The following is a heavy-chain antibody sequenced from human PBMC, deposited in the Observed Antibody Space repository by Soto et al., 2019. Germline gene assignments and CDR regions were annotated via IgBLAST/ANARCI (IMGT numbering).Heavy chain of an antibody. CDR3: ARRRGAVAGTNGFDY. V-gene: IGHV4-30-4*08. D-gene: IGHD6-19*01. Sequence: PSETLSLTCTVSGGSISSGCYYLSWILQPPGKGLEWIGYIYYSGSTYYNPSLKSRVTISVDTSKNQFSLKLSSVTAADTAVYYGARRRGAVAGTNGFDYWGQGTLVTVS. J-gene: IGHJ4*02. CDR1: GGSISSGCYY. CDR2: IYYSGST.